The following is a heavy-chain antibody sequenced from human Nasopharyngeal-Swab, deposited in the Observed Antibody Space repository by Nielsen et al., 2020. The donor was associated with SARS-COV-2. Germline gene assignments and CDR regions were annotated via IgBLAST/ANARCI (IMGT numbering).Heavy chain of an antibody. CDR1: GYTFTSYD. J-gene: IGHJ6*03. D-gene: IGHD2-2*02. V-gene: IGHV1-8*01. CDR3: ARAGEGVVVPAAIMGGTYYYYYYMDV. Sequence: ASVKVYCKASGYTFTSYDINWVRQATGQGLKWMGWMNPNSGNTGYAQKFQGRVTMTRNTSISTAYMELSSLRSEDTAVYYCARAGEGVVVPAAIMGGTYYYYYYMDVWGKGTTVTVSS. CDR2: MNPNSGNT.